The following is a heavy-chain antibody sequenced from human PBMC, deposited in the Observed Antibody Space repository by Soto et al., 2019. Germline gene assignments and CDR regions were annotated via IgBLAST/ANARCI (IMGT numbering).Heavy chain of an antibody. D-gene: IGHD2-15*01. Sequence: GGSLRLSCAASGFTFSSYSISWVRQAPWKGLEWVSAISGSGVNTYYADSVKGRFTISRDNSKNTLYLQMNSLRAEDTAVYYCAKFGSDSASGGYFDDWGQGTLVPFSP. CDR3: AKFGSDSASGGYFDD. V-gene: IGHV3-23*01. J-gene: IGHJ4*02. CDR1: GFTFSSYS. CDR2: ISGSGVNT.